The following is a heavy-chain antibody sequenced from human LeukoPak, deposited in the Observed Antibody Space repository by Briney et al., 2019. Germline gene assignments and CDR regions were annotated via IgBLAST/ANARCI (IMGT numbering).Heavy chain of an antibody. CDR3: ATAGIQLWLPFFL. J-gene: IGHJ4*02. V-gene: IGHV5-51*01. CDR1: GYSFTSYW. Sequence: GESLKISCKGSGYSFTSYWIGWVRQMPGKGLEWMGIINPGDSDTRYSPSFQGQVTISADKSISTAYLQWSSLKASDTAMYYCATAGIQLWLPFFLWGQGTLVTVSS. D-gene: IGHD5-18*01. CDR2: INPGDSDT.